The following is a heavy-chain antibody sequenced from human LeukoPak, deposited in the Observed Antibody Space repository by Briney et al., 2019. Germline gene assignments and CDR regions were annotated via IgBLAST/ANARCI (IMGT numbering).Heavy chain of an antibody. CDR1: GYPFTGYY. CDR3: ARQLDTGRPLDY. D-gene: IGHD5-18*01. J-gene: IGHJ4*02. V-gene: IGHV1-2*02. CDR2: SNPNSGGT. Sequence: WASVKVSCKTSGYPFTGYYMHWVRQAPGQGVEWMGWSNPNSGGTNYVQKFQGRVTMTRDTSISTAYMELYRLRSDDTAVYYCARQLDTGRPLDYWGQGTLVTVSS.